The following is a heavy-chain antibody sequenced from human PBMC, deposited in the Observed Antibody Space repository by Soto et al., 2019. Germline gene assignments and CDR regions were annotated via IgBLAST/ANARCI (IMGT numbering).Heavy chain of an antibody. J-gene: IGHJ6*02. Sequence: ASVKVSCKASGYTFTSYDINWVRQATGQGLEWMGWMNPNSGNTGYAQKFQGRVTMTRSTSISTAYMELSSLRSEDTAVYYCATSGVRGTWDYYYGMDVWGQGTTVTVSS. CDR1: GYTFTSYD. CDR2: MNPNSGNT. V-gene: IGHV1-8*01. CDR3: ATSGVRGTWDYYYGMDV. D-gene: IGHD3-10*01.